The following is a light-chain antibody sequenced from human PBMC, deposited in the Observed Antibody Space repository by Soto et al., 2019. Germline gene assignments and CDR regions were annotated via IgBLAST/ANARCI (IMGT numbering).Light chain of an antibody. CDR3: QQRSNWPSYT. CDR1: QSVSSF. V-gene: IGKV3-11*01. J-gene: IGKJ2*01. CDR2: DAS. Sequence: EIVLTQSPATLYLSPGERATLSCRASQSVSSFLAWYQQTPGQAPRLLIYDASNRATGIPARFSGSGSETDFTLTISSLEPEDFAVYYCQQRSNWPSYTFGQGTKLEIK.